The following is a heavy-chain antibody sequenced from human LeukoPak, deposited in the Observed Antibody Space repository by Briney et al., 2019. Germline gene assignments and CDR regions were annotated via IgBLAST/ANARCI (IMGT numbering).Heavy chain of an antibody. J-gene: IGHJ4*02. CDR2: IRSDGSDK. D-gene: IGHD6-19*01. CDR3: GGIAVYDY. Sequence: GGSLRLSSTASGFALSGYDMHWVRQAPGKGLEWVAFIRSDGSDKYYADSLKGRFTISRDNSKNSVYLQMKSLRAEDTAVYYCGGIAVYDYWGQGTLVTVSS. CDR1: GFALSGYD. V-gene: IGHV3-30*02.